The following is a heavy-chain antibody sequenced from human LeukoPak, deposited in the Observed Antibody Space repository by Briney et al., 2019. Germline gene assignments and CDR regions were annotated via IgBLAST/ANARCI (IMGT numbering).Heavy chain of an antibody. CDR3: ARAHAPDGGTYVSPGTPKHFDH. V-gene: IGHV4-59*12. CDR2: IYYRGSA. D-gene: IGHD1-1*01. Sequence: SETLSLTCTVSGASISSYYWSWIRQTPGNGLEWIGYIYYRGSANYNPSLKSRVTISEDTSKNKISLSLNSVTAADTAVYFCARAHAPDGGTYVSPGTPKHFDHWGQGTQVYVSS. J-gene: IGHJ4*02. CDR1: GASISSYY.